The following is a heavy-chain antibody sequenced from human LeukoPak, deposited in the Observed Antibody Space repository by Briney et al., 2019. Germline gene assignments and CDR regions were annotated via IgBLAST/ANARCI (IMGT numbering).Heavy chain of an antibody. CDR1: GGSLSTYY. CDR2: FYTIGGT. J-gene: IGHJ1*01. V-gene: IGHV4-59*03. Sequence: SGGSLSTYYWNWIRQTPGKGLEWIGYFYTIGGTYYNPSLKSRVTISADTSKNQFSLNLSSVTAADTAVYYCAPLTQMRGYFQHWGQGTLVTVSS. CDR3: APLTQMRGYFQH. D-gene: IGHD3-16*01.